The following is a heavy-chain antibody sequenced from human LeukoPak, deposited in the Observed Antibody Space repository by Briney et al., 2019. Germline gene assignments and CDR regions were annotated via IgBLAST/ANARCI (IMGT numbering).Heavy chain of an antibody. D-gene: IGHD2-15*01. V-gene: IGHV3-48*03. J-gene: IGHJ4*02. CDR3: AKHRPNVGY. Sequence: GGSLRLSCAASGFTFSSYEMNWVRQAPGKGLEWVSYISSSGSTIYYADSVRGRFTVSRDNAKNSLYLQMNSLRAEDTAVYYCAKHRPNVGYWGQGTLVTVSS. CDR2: ISSSGSTI. CDR1: GFTFSSYE.